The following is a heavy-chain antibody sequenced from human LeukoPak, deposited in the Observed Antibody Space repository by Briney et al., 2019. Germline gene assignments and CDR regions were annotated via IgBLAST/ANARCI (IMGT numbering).Heavy chain of an antibody. CDR1: GASTSSYY. V-gene: IGHV4-59*08. D-gene: IGHD1-26*01. CDR2: IYYSGSC. Sequence: SETLSLTCTVSGASTSSYYWTWIRQPPGKELEWIGYIYYSGSCNYNPSLESRVTMSVDTSKNQFSLKLSSVTAADTAVYYCARHRALGYGVDVWGQGTRVTVSS. J-gene: IGHJ6*02. CDR3: ARHRALGYGVDV.